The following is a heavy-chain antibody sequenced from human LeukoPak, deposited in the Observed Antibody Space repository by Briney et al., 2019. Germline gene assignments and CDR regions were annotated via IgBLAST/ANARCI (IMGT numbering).Heavy chain of an antibody. Sequence: EPSETLSLTCTVSGGSISSHYWSWIRQPPGKGLEWIGYMYYSGSTNYNPSLKSRVTISVDTSKNQFSLKLSSVTAADTAVYYCARTSYPSRDAYTPFDYWGQGTLVTVSS. J-gene: IGHJ4*02. CDR3: ARTSYPSRDAYTPFDY. V-gene: IGHV4-59*11. D-gene: IGHD5-24*01. CDR1: GGSISSHY. CDR2: MYYSGST.